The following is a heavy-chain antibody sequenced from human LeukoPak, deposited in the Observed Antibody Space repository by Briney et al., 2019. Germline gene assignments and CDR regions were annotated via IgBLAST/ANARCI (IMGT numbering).Heavy chain of an antibody. Sequence: GGSLRLSCAASGFTSSSYAMSWVRQAPGKGLEWVSVISGSGSGTYYADSVKGRFTISRDNSKNTLYLQMNSLRAEDTAVYYCAKVRYDSSGYQSPYFDYWGQGTLVTVSS. CDR1: GFTSSSYA. CDR3: AKVRYDSSGYQSPYFDY. J-gene: IGHJ4*02. CDR2: ISGSGSGT. D-gene: IGHD3-22*01. V-gene: IGHV3-23*01.